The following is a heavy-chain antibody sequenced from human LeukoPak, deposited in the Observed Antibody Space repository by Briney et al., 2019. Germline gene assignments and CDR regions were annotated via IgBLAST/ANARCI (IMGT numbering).Heavy chain of an antibody. V-gene: IGHV1-46*01. J-gene: IGHJ5*02. Sequence: GASVKVSCKASGYTFTGYYMHWVRQAPGQGLEWMGIINPSGGSTSYAQKFQGRVTMTRDTSTSTVYMELSSLRSEDTAVYYCARDRYCSSTSCGGEFDPWGQGTLVTVSS. CDR2: INPSGGST. D-gene: IGHD2-2*01. CDR3: ARDRYCSSTSCGGEFDP. CDR1: GYTFTGYY.